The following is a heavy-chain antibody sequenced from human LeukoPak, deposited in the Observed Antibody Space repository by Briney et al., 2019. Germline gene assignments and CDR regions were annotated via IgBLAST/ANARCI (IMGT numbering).Heavy chain of an antibody. CDR2: INPNSGGT. CDR3: ARDRSSTISSYYYYYMDV. J-gene: IGHJ6*03. CDR1: GYTFTGYY. D-gene: IGHD2-2*01. Sequence: ASVKVSCKASGYTFTGYYMHWVRQAPGQGLEWMGWINPNSGGTNYAQKFQGRVTMTRDTSISTAYMELSRLRSDDTVVYYCARDRSSTISSYYYYYMDVWGKGTTVTVSS. V-gene: IGHV1-2*02.